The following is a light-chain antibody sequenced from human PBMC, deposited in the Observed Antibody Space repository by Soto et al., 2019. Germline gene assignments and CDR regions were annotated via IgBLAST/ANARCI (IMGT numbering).Light chain of an antibody. CDR1: SGHSNYA. CDR2: LNSDGRH. Sequence: QPVLTQSPSASASLGASVKLTCTLNSGHSNYAIAWHQQQPEKGPRYLMKLNSDGRHSKGDGIPDRFSGSSSGAERYLTISSLRSEDEADYYCQTWGTGIRVFGGGTKVTVL. J-gene: IGLJ3*02. CDR3: QTWGTGIRV. V-gene: IGLV4-69*01.